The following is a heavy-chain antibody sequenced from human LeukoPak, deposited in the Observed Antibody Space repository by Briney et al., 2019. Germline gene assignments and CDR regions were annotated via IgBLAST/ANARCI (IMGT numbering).Heavy chain of an antibody. V-gene: IGHV3-23*01. J-gene: IGHJ4*02. Sequence: PGGSLRLSCAASGFTVSSNYMSWVRQAPGKGLEWVSAISGSGGSTYYADSVKGRFTISRDNSKNTLYLQMNSLRAEDTAVYYCAKDPHSSSWAFDYWGQGTLVTVSS. CDR2: ISGSGGST. CDR3: AKDPHSSSWAFDY. CDR1: GFTVSSNY. D-gene: IGHD6-13*01.